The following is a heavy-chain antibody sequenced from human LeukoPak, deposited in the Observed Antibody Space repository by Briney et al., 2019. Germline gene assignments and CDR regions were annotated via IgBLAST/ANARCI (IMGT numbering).Heavy chain of an antibody. Sequence: GASVKVSCKASGYNFIIYGINWLRQAPGQGLEWMGWVAPSNGNTHYAQKNQGRVTMTTDTSTSTAYMEMRSLTPDDTAVYYCARVIAGDGTIDYWGQGTPVIVSS. V-gene: IGHV1-18*04. CDR2: VAPSNGNT. CDR3: ARVIAGDGTIDY. D-gene: IGHD6-13*01. CDR1: GYNFIIYG. J-gene: IGHJ4*01.